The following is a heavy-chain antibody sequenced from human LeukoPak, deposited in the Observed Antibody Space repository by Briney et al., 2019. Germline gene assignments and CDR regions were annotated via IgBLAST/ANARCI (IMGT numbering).Heavy chain of an antibody. D-gene: IGHD3-10*01. CDR2: INHSGST. CDR1: GGSFSGYY. CDR3: AIPSYYGSGSYGY. Sequence: TSETLSLTCAVYGGSFSGYYWSWIRQPPGKGLEWIGEINHSGSTNYNPSLKSRVTISVDTSKNQFSLKLSSETAADTAVYYCAIPSYYGSGSYGYWGQGTLVTVSS. V-gene: IGHV4-34*01. J-gene: IGHJ4*02.